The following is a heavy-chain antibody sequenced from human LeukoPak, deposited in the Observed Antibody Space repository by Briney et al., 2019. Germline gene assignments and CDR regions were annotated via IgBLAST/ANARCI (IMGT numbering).Heavy chain of an antibody. V-gene: IGHV1-69*04. D-gene: IGHD3-22*01. Sequence: KVSCKASGGTFSSYAISWVRQAHGQGLEWMGRIIPMLGIANYAQKFQGRVTITADKSTSTAYMELSSLRSEDTAVYYCAVTYYYDSSGSFSFGYWGKGTLSPSPQ. CDR2: IIPMLGIA. J-gene: IGHJ4*02. CDR3: AVTYYYDSSGSFSFGY. CDR1: GGTFSSYA.